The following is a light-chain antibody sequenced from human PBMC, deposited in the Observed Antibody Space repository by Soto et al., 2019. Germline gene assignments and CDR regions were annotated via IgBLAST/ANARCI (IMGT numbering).Light chain of an antibody. Sequence: DIVLTHSPGTLSLSPGERATLSCRASQSVSSSYLAWYQQKPGQAPRLLIYGASSRATGIPDRFSGSGSGTDFTLTIGRLEPEDFAVYYCQQYGNSPLTFGGGTKVDIK. CDR2: GAS. V-gene: IGKV3-20*01. CDR3: QQYGNSPLT. J-gene: IGKJ4*01. CDR1: QSVSSSY.